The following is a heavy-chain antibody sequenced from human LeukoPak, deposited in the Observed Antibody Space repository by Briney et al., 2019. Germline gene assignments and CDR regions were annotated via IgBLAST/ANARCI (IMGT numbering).Heavy chain of an antibody. Sequence: ASVKVSCKASGYTFTGYCMHWVRQAPGQGLEWMGWISAYNGNTNYAQKLQGRVTMTTDTSTSTAYMELRSLRPDDTAVYYCAREYGDYGFDYWGQGTLVTVSS. J-gene: IGHJ4*02. CDR1: GYTFTGYC. V-gene: IGHV1-18*04. CDR3: AREYGDYGFDY. CDR2: ISAYNGNT. D-gene: IGHD4-17*01.